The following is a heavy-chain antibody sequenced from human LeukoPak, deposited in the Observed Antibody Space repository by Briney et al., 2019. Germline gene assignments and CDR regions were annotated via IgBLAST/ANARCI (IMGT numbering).Heavy chain of an antibody. CDR3: ARDSSISWYFL. V-gene: IGHV4-39*07. Sequence: SETLSLTCTVSGGSISSGTFYWGWIRQPPGKGLEWIGSIYYSGSTYYNPSLKSRVTISVDTSKNQFSLKLRSVTAADTALYYCARDSSISWYFLWGQGTLVTVSS. J-gene: IGHJ4*02. D-gene: IGHD6-13*01. CDR1: GGSISSGTFY. CDR2: IYYSGST.